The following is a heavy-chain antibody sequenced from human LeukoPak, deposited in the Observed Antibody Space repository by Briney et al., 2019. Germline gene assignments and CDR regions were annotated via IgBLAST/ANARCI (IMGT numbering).Heavy chain of an antibody. CDR3: ARAMLRSTYYHDSSGYYYGDYFDY. Sequence: ASVKVSCKASGGTFSSYAISWVRQAPGQGLEWMGGIIPIFGTANYAQKFQGRVTITADESTSTAYMELSSLRSEDTAVYYCARAMLRSTYYHDSSGYYYGDYFDYWGQGTLVTVSS. D-gene: IGHD3-22*01. V-gene: IGHV1-69*13. CDR2: IIPIFGTA. CDR1: GGTFSSYA. J-gene: IGHJ4*02.